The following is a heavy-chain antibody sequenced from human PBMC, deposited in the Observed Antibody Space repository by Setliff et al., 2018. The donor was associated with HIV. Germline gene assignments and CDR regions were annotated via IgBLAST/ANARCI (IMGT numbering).Heavy chain of an antibody. CDR3: ARHGLRFLACFDY. V-gene: IGHV4-39*01. CDR2: IFYSGTT. J-gene: IGHJ4*02. D-gene: IGHD3-3*01. CDR1: GASIGSSSYY. Sequence: NPSETLSLTCTVSGASIGSSSYYWGWFRQPPGKGLQWIGSIFYSGTTYYNPSLESRVTISVDTSKNQFSLKLSSATATDTAVYYCARHGLRFLACFDYWGQGALVTVSS.